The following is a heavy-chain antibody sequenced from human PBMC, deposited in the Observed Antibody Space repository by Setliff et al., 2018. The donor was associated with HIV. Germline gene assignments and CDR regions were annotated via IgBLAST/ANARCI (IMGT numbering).Heavy chain of an antibody. CDR1: GGSISSSSYY. CDR3: ASHVDIVVVVAAPSFDY. D-gene: IGHD2-15*01. V-gene: IGHV4-39*01. Sequence: SETLSLTCTVSGGSISSSSYYWGWNRQPPGKGLEWSGSIYYSGSTYYNPSLKSLVTIPVDTSKNQFSLKLSSVTASDTAVYYCASHVDIVVVVAAPSFDYWGQGTLVTVSS. J-gene: IGHJ4*02. CDR2: IYYSGST.